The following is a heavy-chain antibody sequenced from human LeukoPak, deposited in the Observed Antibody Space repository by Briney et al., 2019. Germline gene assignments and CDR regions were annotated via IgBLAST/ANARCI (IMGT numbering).Heavy chain of an antibody. J-gene: IGHJ4*02. D-gene: IGHD6-13*01. V-gene: IGHV3-7*03. CDR3: ARAIAAEYFDY. CDR1: GFTFSSYS. Sequence: GGSLRLSCAASGFTFSSYSMNWVRQAPGKGLEWVANIKQDGSEKYYVDSVKGRFTISRDNAKNSLYLQMNSLRAEDTAVYYCARAIAAEYFDYWGQGTLVTVSS. CDR2: IKQDGSEK.